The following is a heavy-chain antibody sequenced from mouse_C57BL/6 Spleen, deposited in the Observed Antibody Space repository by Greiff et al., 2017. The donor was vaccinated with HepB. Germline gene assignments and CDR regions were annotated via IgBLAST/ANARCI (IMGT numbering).Heavy chain of an antibody. CDR3: ARAVTVVASYAMDY. D-gene: IGHD1-1*01. CDR1: GYAFSSYW. V-gene: IGHV1-80*01. J-gene: IGHJ4*01. CDR2: IYPGDGDT. Sequence: QVQLQQSGAELVKPGASVKISCKASGYAFSSYWMNWVKQRPGKGLEWIGQIYPGDGDTNYNGKFKGKATLTADKSSSTAYMQLSSLTSEDSAVYFCARAVTVVASYAMDYWGQGTSVTVSS.